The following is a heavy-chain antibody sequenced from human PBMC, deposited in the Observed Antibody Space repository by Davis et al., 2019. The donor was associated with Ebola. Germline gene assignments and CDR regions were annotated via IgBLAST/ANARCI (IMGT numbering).Heavy chain of an antibody. Sequence: SETLSLTCAVYGGSFSGYYWSWIRQPPGKGLEWIGEINHSGSTNYNPSLQGRATISVDMSKNLVSLILSSVTAVDTAVYYCAADRGLTSRGGVGMDVWGQGTTVTVSS. CDR1: GGSFSGYY. CDR2: INHSGST. CDR3: AADRGLTSRGGVGMDV. V-gene: IGHV4-34*01. J-gene: IGHJ6*02. D-gene: IGHD3-22*01.